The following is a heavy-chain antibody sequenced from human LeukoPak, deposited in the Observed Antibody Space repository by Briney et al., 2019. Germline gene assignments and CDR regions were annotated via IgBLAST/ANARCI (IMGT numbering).Heavy chain of an antibody. CDR3: ARGGSSSWRMDWFDP. J-gene: IGHJ5*02. V-gene: IGHV4-31*03. Sequence: PSETLSLTCTVAGGSISSGGYYWSWIRQHPGKGLEGIGYIYYSGSTYYNPSLKSRVTISVDTSKNQFSLKLSSVTAADTAVYYCARGGSSSWRMDWFDPWGQGTLVTVSS. D-gene: IGHD6-13*01. CDR2: IYYSGST. CDR1: GGSISSGGYY.